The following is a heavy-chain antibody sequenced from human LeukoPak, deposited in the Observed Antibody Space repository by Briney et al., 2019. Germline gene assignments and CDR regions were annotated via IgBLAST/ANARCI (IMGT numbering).Heavy chain of an antibody. Sequence: ETLSLTCTVSGGSISSYYWSWIRQPPGKGLEWVSGIRASDDTTYYVNSVRGRFTVSRDNSKNTLYLQMNSLRVEDTAVYYCRFYTSGSDYWGQGTLVTVSS. V-gene: IGHV3-23*01. CDR2: IRASDDTT. D-gene: IGHD3-22*01. J-gene: IGHJ4*02. CDR1: GGSISSYY. CDR3: RFYTSGSDY.